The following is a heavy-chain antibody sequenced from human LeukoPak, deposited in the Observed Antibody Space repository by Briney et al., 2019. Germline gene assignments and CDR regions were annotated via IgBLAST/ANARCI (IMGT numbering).Heavy chain of an antibody. CDR3: ASETSYKRHCSSTSCNDY. CDR2: ISSSSSTI. CDR1: GFTFSSYS. Sequence: GGSLRLSCAASGFTFSSYSMNWVRQAPGKGLEWVSYISSSSSTIYYVDSVKVRFTISRDNAKNSLYLQMNSLRAEDTAVYYCASETSYKRHCSSTSCNDYWGQGTLVTVSS. D-gene: IGHD2-2*01. J-gene: IGHJ4*02. V-gene: IGHV3-48*01.